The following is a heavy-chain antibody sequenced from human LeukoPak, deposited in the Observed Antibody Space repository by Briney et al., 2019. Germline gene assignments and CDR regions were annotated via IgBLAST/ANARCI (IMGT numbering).Heavy chain of an antibody. J-gene: IGHJ3*02. CDR2: IYYSGST. V-gene: IGHV4-39*07. CDR3: ARGGEELLGALDAFDI. D-gene: IGHD1-26*01. Sequence: PSETLSLTCTVSGGSISSSSYYWGWIRQPPGKGLEWIGSIYYSGSTYYNPSLKSRVTISVDTSKNQFSLKLSSVTAADTAVYYCARGGEELLGALDAFDIWGQGTMVTVSS. CDR1: GGSISSSSYY.